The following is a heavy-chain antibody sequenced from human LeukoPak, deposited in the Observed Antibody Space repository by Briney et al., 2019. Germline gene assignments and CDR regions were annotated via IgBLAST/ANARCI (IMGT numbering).Heavy chain of an antibody. CDR2: ISYDGSNK. V-gene: IGHV3-30-3*01. J-gene: IGHJ4*02. CDR1: GFTFSSYA. Sequence: GRSLRLSCAASGFTFSSYAMHWVRQAPGKGPEWVAVISYDGSNKYYADSVKGRFTISRDDSKNTLYLQMNSLRAEDTAVYYCASNYFGSGSYYVAIGYWGQGTLVTVSS. D-gene: IGHD3-10*01. CDR3: ASNYFGSGSYYVAIGY.